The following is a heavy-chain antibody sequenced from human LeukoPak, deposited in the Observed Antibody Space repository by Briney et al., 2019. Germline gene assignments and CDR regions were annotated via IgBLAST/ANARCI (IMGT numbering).Heavy chain of an antibody. Sequence: SVKVSCKASGGTFSSYAISWVRQAPGQGLEWMGGIIPIFGTANYAQKFQGGVTITTDESTSTAYMELSSLRSEDTAVYYCARVGCSSTSCFPWFDPWGQGTLVTVSS. CDR2: IIPIFGTA. CDR1: GGTFSSYA. J-gene: IGHJ5*02. V-gene: IGHV1-69*05. CDR3: ARVGCSSTSCFPWFDP. D-gene: IGHD2-2*01.